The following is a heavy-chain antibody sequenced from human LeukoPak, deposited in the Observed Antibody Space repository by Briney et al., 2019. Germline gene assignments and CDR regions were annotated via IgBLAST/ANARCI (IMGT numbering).Heavy chain of an antibody. V-gene: IGHV4-59*01. Sequence: SETLSFTCTVSGGSISSYYWSWIRQPPGKGLEWIGYIYYSGSTNYNPSLKSRVTISVDTSKNQFSLKLSSVTAADTAVYYCARDPDLYYFDYWGQGTLVTVSS. CDR2: IYYSGST. J-gene: IGHJ4*02. CDR1: GGSISSYY. CDR3: ARDPDLYYFDY.